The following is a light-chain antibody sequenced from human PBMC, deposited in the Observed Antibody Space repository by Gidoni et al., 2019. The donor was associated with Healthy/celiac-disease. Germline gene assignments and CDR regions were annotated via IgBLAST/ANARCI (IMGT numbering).Light chain of an antibody. Sequence: DIQMTQSPSTLSAPVGDRLTITCRASQSISSWLAWYQQKPGKAPKLLIYKASSLESGVPSRFSGSGSGTEFTLTISSLQPDDFATYYCQQYNSYSYTFGQGTKLEIK. J-gene: IGKJ2*01. CDR1: QSISSW. V-gene: IGKV1-5*03. CDR2: KAS. CDR3: QQYNSYSYT.